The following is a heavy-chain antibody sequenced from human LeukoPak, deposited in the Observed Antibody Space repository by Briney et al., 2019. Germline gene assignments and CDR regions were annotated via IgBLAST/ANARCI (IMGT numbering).Heavy chain of an antibody. CDR1: GFTFSRSA. CDR2: ISSDSYYI. V-gene: IGHV3-21*01. Sequence: GGSLRLSCVTSGFTFSRSAMNWVRQAPGRGLEWVSSISSDSYYIYYGDSLKGRFTISRDNAKNSLFLQMNSLRSEDTAVYYCARDRGGGSLDYWGQGTLVTVSS. CDR3: ARDRGGGSLDY. J-gene: IGHJ4*02. D-gene: IGHD3-16*01.